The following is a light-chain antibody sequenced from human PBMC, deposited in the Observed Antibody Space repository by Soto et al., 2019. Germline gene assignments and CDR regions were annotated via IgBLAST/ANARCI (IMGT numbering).Light chain of an antibody. V-gene: IGLV1-40*01. CDR2: GNS. Sequence: QSVLTQPPSVSGAPGQRVTISCTGSSSNIGAGYDVHWYQQLPGTAPKLLIYGNSNRPSGVPDRFSGSKSGTSASLAITGLQAEDEADYYCQSYDSSLSGPVLFGGGTKFTVL. CDR1: SSNIGAGYD. CDR3: QSYDSSLSGPVL. J-gene: IGLJ2*01.